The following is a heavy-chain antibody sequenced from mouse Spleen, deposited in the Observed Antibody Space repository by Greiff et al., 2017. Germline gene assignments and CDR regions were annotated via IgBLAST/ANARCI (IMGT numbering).Heavy chain of an antibody. CDR1: GFTFSDYY. D-gene: IGHD2-10*02. CDR3: AREKGYGNYFDY. J-gene: IGHJ2*01. CDR2: INYDGSST. V-gene: IGHV5-16*01. Sequence: EVKLVESEGGLVQPGSSMKLSCTASGFTFSDYYMAWVRQVPDKGLEWVANINYDGSSTYYLDSLKSRFIISRDNAKNILYLQMSSLKSEDTATYYCAREKGYGNYFDYWGQGTTLTVSS.